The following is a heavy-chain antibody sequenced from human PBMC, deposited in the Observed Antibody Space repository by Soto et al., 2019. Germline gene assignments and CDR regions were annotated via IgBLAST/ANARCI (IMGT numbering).Heavy chain of an antibody. CDR1: GASFGGYF. V-gene: IGHV4-34*02. CDR3: ARQGAVTVMSYYHGMDV. D-gene: IGHD2-21*02. J-gene: IGHJ6*02. Sequence: QVQLQQWGAGLLKPSETLSLTCDVYGASFGGYFWSWIRQPPGKGLEWIGEINHGGITNYNPSLKSRITISVDTSKNQFSLKLSSVTAADAAVYYCARQGAVTVMSYYHGMDVWGQGTSVTVSS. CDR2: INHGGIT.